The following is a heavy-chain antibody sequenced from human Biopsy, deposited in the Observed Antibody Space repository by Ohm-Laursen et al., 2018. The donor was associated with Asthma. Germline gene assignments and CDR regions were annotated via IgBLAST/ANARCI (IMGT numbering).Heavy chain of an antibody. J-gene: IGHJ4*02. Sequence: SLRLSCSASRFTYEMHWVRQVPGKGLEWVSSITGSGGFTYYADSVKGRFTISRDKSENTLYLQMNSLRAEDTAVYYCAKDERLYYGSDSKYMQPVPLGDWGQGTLVIVSA. V-gene: IGHV3-23*01. CDR3: AKDERLYYGSDSKYMQPVPLGD. CDR2: ITGSGGFT. CDR1: RFTYE. D-gene: IGHD3-10*01.